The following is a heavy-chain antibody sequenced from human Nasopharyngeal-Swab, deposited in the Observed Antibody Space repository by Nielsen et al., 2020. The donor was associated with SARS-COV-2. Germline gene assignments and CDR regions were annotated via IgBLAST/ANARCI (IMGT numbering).Heavy chain of an antibody. J-gene: IGHJ5*02. CDR2: IYYSGST. D-gene: IGHD6-6*01. V-gene: IGHV4-39*01. CDR3: ARRGGYSSSLVNWFDP. CDR1: GGSISSSSYY. Sequence: SETLSLTCTVSGGSISSSSYYWGWIRQRPGKGLEWIGSIYYSGSTYYNPSLKSRVTISVDTSKTQFSRKLSSVTAADTAVYYCARRGGYSSSLVNWFDPWGQGTLVTVSS.